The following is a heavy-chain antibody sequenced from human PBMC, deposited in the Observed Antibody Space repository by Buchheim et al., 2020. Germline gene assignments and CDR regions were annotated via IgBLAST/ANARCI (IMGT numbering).Heavy chain of an antibody. V-gene: IGHV1-2*02. CDR1: GYTFTGYY. CDR2: INPNSGGT. CDR3: ARVARGYSPLEP. J-gene: IGHJ5*02. D-gene: IGHD5-18*01. Sequence: QVQLVQSGAEVKKPGASVKVSCKASGYTFTGYYMHWVRQAPGQGLEWMGWINPNSGGTNYEQKFQGRVTMTRDTFIRRAYMVLSRLRSDDTAVYYCARVARGYSPLEPWGQGTL.